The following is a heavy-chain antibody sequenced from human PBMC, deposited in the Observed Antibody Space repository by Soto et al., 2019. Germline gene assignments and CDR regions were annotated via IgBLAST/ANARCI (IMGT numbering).Heavy chain of an antibody. V-gene: IGHV4-30-2*01. D-gene: IGHD3-9*01. CDR2: IYHSGST. J-gene: IGHJ6*03. CDR3: ARGGRYFDWDPHYYMDV. CDR1: GGSISSGGYS. Sequence: SETLSLTCAVSGGSISSGGYSWSWIRQPPGKGLEWIGYIYHSGSTYYNPSLKSRVTISVDRSKNQFSLKLSSVTAADTAVYYCARGGRYFDWDPHYYMDVWGKGTTVTVSS.